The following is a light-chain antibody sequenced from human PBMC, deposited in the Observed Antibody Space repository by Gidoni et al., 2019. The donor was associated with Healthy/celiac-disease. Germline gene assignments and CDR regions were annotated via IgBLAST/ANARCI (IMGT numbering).Light chain of an antibody. CDR2: AAS. V-gene: IGKV1-39*01. Sequence: DIQMTQSPSSLSASVGDRVTITCRASQSISSYLNWYQQKPGKAPKLLIYAASSLQSGVPSRLSGSGSGTDFTRTISSLQPEDFATYYCQQSYSTHITFGQGTRLEIK. CDR1: QSISSY. J-gene: IGKJ5*01. CDR3: QQSYSTHIT.